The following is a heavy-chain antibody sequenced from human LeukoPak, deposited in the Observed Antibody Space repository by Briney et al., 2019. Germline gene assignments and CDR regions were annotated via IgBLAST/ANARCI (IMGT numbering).Heavy chain of an antibody. CDR3: AREWLRFAYYFDY. CDR2: INHSGST. CDR1: GGSFSGYY. J-gene: IGHJ4*02. Sequence: PSETLSLTCAVYGGSFSGYYWSWIRQPPGKGLEWIGEINHSGSTNYNPSLKSRVTISVDTSKNQFSLKLSSVTAADTAVYYCAREWLRFAYYFDYWGQGTLVTVSS. V-gene: IGHV4-34*01. D-gene: IGHD5-12*01.